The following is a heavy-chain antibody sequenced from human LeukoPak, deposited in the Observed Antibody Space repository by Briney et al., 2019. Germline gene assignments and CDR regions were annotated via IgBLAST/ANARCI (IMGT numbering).Heavy chain of an antibody. J-gene: IGHJ5*01. D-gene: IGHD2-15*01. CDR3: ARRSCSGGTCYESRGWFDS. CDR1: GGSFSGYY. V-gene: IGHV4-34*01. Sequence: PSETLSLTCAVYGGSFSGYYWSWIRQPPGKGLEWIGEINHSGSTNYNPSLKSRVTISVDTSKNQFSLKLSSVTAADTAVYYCARRSCSGGTCYESRGWFDSWGQGTLVTVSS. CDR2: INHSGST.